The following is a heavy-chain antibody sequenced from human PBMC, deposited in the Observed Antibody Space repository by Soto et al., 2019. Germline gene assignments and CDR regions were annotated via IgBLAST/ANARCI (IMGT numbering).Heavy chain of an antibody. V-gene: IGHV3-7*01. CDR1: GFTFSSYW. CDR2: IKQDGSEK. D-gene: IGHD2-2*01. Sequence: EVQLVESGGGLVQPGGSLRLSCAASGFTFSSYWMGWVRQAPGKGLAGVANIKQDGSEKCYVDAVKGRFTIARDNAKKSLNLQMNTLRAEDTAVYYCARDRNRGIVVVPAAKGHGYYYYYMDVWGKGTTVTVSS. CDR3: ARDRNRGIVVVPAAKGHGYYYYYMDV. J-gene: IGHJ6*03.